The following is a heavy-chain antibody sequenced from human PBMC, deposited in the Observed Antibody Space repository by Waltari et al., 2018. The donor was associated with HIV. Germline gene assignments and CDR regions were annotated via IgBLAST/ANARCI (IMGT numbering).Heavy chain of an antibody. CDR1: GFTFGSYP. V-gene: IGHV3-21*01. D-gene: IGHD3-22*01. Sequence: VQLVESGGGLVKPGGSLRLSCAASGFTFGSYPIPWVRQAPGKGLEWVSSISSSSSYIYMADSLKGRITISRDNAKRSVFLQMNRLRAEDTAVYYCARLFGSYYYDAAGYYFDYWGQGTLVTVSS. CDR3: ARLFGSYYYDAAGYYFDY. CDR2: ISSSSSYI. J-gene: IGHJ4*02.